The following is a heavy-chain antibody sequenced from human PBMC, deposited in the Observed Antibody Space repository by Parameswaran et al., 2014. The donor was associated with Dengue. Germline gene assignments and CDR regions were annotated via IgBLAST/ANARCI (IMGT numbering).Heavy chain of an antibody. Sequence: WVRQAPGQGLEWMGWMNPNSGNTGYAQKFQGRVTMTRNTSISTAYMELSTLRSEDTAVYYCARALKYNDILTGYYPYIYWGQGTLVTVSS. CDR3: ARALKYNDILTGYYPYIY. CDR2: MNPNSGNT. V-gene: IGHV1-8*01. D-gene: IGHD3-9*01. J-gene: IGHJ4*02.